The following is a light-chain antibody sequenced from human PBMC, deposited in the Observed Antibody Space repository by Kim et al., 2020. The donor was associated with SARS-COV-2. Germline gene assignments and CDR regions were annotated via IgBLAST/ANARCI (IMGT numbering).Light chain of an antibody. CDR3: QQRSNWPPMYT. CDR1: QSVSSY. CDR2: DAS. V-gene: IGKV3-11*01. Sequence: SAGKRATLSCRASQSVSSYLSWYQQKPGQPPRLLIYDASNRATCIPARFSGSGSGTDFTLTISSLEPEDFAVYYCQQRSNWPPMYTFGQGTKLEI. J-gene: IGKJ2*01.